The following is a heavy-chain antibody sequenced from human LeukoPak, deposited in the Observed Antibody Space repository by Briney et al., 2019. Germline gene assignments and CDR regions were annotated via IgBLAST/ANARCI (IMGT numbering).Heavy chain of an antibody. J-gene: IGHJ4*02. D-gene: IGHD3-9*01. CDR2: ISSSSSYI. CDR3: AKDMGPYRPWADILTGYSFDY. V-gene: IGHV3-21*04. CDR1: GFTFSSYS. Sequence: PGGSLRLSCAASGFTFSSYSMNWVRQAPGKGLEWVSSISSSSSYIYYADSVKGRFTISRDNAKNSLYLQMNSLRAEDTAVYYCAKDMGPYRPWADILTGYSFDYWGQGTLVTVSS.